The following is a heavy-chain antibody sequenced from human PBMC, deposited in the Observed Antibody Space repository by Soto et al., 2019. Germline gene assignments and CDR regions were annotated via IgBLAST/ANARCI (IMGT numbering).Heavy chain of an antibody. CDR3: ATGDIVVVPADAFDI. Sequence: ASVKVSCKVSGYTLTELSMHWVRQAPGKGLEWMGGFDPEDGETIYAQKFQGRVTMTEDTSTDTAYMELSSLRSEDTAVYYCATGDIVVVPADAFDIWGQGTTVTVSS. CDR2: FDPEDGET. D-gene: IGHD2-2*01. V-gene: IGHV1-24*01. J-gene: IGHJ3*02. CDR1: GYTLTELS.